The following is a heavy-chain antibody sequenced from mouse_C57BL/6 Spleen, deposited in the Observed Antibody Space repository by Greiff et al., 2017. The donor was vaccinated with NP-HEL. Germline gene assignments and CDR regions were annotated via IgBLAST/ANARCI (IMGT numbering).Heavy chain of an antibody. J-gene: IGHJ3*01. V-gene: IGHV3-1*01. CDR2: ISYSGST. Sequence: EVMLVESGPGMVKPSQSLSLTCTVTGYSITSGYDWHWIRHFPGNKLEWMGYISYSGSTNYNPSLKSRISITHDTSKNHFFLKLNSVTTEDTATYYCARGGNYWFAYWGQGTLVTVSA. D-gene: IGHD2-1*01. CDR1: GYSITSGYD. CDR3: ARGGNYWFAY.